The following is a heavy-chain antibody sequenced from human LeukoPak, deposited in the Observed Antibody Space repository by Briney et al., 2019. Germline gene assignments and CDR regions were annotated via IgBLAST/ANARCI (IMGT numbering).Heavy chain of an antibody. J-gene: IGHJ3*02. CDR1: GFTLSTYT. CDR2: ISSSSSTI. Sequence: GGSLRLSCAASGFTLSTYTMDWVRQAPGKGLQWFSYISSSSSTIYYADSVKGRFTISRDNAKNSLYLQMNSLRDEDTAVYYCAREYSSSSGRAFDIWGQGTMVTVSS. V-gene: IGHV3-48*02. CDR3: AREYSSSSGRAFDI. D-gene: IGHD6-6*01.